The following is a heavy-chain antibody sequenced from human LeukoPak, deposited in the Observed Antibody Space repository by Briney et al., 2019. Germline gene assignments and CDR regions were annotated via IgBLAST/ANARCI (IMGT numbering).Heavy chain of an antibody. CDR1: GGSIRSSYYY. CDR2: IYDSGST. Sequence: SETLFLTCTVSGGSIRSSYYYWGWIRQPPGKGLEWIGSIYDSGSTYYNPSLKSRVTISVDTSKNQFSLKLNSVTAADTAVYYCARDHGYSYGQDYWGQGTLVTVSS. CDR3: ARDHGYSYGQDY. J-gene: IGHJ4*02. D-gene: IGHD5-18*01. V-gene: IGHV4-39*07.